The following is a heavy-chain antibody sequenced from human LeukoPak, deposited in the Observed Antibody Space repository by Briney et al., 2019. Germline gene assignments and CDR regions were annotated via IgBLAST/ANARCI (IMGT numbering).Heavy chain of an antibody. J-gene: IGHJ4*02. D-gene: IGHD4-17*01. CDR3: TTDPDGDYRAKDNDY. V-gene: IGHV3-15*01. Sequence: GGSLRLSCAASGFTFSNAWMSWVRQAPGKGLEWVGRIKSKTDGGTTDYAAPVKGRFTISRDDSKNTLYLQMNSLKTEDTAVYYCTTDPDGDYRAKDNDYWGQGTLVTVSS. CDR2: IKSKTDGGTT. CDR1: GFTFSNAW.